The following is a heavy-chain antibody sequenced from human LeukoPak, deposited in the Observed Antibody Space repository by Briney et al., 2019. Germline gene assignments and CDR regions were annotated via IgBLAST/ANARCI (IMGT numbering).Heavy chain of an antibody. V-gene: IGHV1-24*01. D-gene: IGHD1-26*01. CDR3: ARAPGGGNFFDY. Sequence: ASVKVSCKVSGYTLTELSMHWVRQAPGKGLEWMGGFDPEDGETIYAQKFQGRVTMTEDTSTDTAYMELSSLRSDDTAVYYCARAPGGGNFFDYWGQGTLVTVSS. J-gene: IGHJ4*02. CDR2: FDPEDGET. CDR1: GYTLTELS.